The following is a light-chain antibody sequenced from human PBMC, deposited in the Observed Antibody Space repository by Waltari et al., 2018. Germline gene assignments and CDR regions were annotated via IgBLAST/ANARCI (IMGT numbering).Light chain of an antibody. CDR1: QSINVW. CDR3: QQYDAHPRT. Sequence: DIQVTQSPSTLSASLGDRVTITCRASQSINVWLVWYQQKSGKVPKVLIYKASVLESGVPSRFSGNGSGTEFSLTISSLQSDDFATYYCQQYDAHPRTFGQGTKVDIK. CDR2: KAS. J-gene: IGKJ1*01. V-gene: IGKV1-5*03.